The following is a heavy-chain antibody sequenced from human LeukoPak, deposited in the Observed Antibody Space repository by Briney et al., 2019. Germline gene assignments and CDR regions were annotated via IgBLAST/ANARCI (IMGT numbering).Heavy chain of an antibody. CDR2: IWYDGSNK. V-gene: IGHV3-33*06. CDR3: AKEPDYF. CDR1: GFTFSSYG. Sequence: GGSLRLSCAAPGFTFSSYGMHWVRQAPGKGLEWVAVIWYDGSNKYYADSVKGRFTISRHNSKNTLYLQMNSLRAEDTAVYYCAKEPDYFWGQGTLVTVSS. J-gene: IGHJ4*02.